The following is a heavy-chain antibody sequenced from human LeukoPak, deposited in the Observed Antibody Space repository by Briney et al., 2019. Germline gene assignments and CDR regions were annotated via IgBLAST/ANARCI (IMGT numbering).Heavy chain of an antibody. CDR2: MNPNSGNT. V-gene: IGHV1-8*01. CDR1: GYTFTSYD. CDR3: ARETYYYGSGSYSQRMDV. J-gene: IGHJ6*04. Sequence: ASVKVSCKASGYTFTSYDINWVRQATGQGLEWMGWMNPNSGNTGYAQKFQGRVTMTRNTSISTAYMELSSLRSEDTAVYYCARETYYYGSGSYSQRMDVWGKGTTVTVSS. D-gene: IGHD3-10*01.